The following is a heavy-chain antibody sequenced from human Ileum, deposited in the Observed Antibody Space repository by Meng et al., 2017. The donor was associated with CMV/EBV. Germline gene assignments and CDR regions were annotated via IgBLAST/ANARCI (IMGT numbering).Heavy chain of an antibody. V-gene: IGHV4-39*06. Sequence: RLQLPARGPVLVRASAPLYPTGTASGSSSIGSAYYWGCYRQPPGKRLGWIGSVYYSRNNYYNPSLKTRVNMSIATSKNRFSLKLSSATAADTAVYYCARNVGFYSSQIAYWGQGALVTVSS. CDR2: VYYSRNN. D-gene: IGHD3-3*01. J-gene: IGHJ4*02. CDR1: GSSSIGSAYY. CDR3: ARNVGFYSSQIAY.